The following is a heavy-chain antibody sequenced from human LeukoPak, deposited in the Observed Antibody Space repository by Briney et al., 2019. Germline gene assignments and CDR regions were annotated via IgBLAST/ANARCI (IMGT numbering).Heavy chain of an antibody. CDR3: ARGYCSSTSCFDY. D-gene: IGHD2-2*01. CDR2: ISYDGSNK. J-gene: IGHJ4*02. V-gene: IGHV3-30-3*01. Sequence: ERSLRLSCAASGFTFSSYAMHWVRQAPGKGLEWVAVISYDGSNKYYADSVKGRFTISRDNSKNTLYLQMNSLRAEDTAVYYCARGYCSSTSCFDYWGQGTLVTVSS. CDR1: GFTFSSYA.